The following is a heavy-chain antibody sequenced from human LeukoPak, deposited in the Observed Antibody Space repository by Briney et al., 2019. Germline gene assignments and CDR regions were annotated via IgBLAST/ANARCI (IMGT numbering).Heavy chain of an antibody. J-gene: IGHJ4*02. Sequence: SETLSLTCTVSGGSISGYYWSWIRQPPGKGLEWIGCIYYSGSTEYNPSLKSRVTISVDTSKNQFSLKLTSVTATDTAVYYCARGGYSYGYYFDYWGQGILVTVSS. CDR3: ARGGYSYGYYFDY. CDR1: GGSISGYY. D-gene: IGHD5-18*01. V-gene: IGHV4-59*08. CDR2: IYYSGST.